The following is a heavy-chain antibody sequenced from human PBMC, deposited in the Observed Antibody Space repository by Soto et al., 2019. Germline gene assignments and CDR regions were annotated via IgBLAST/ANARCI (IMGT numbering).Heavy chain of an antibody. CDR1: GGSISSGGYY. CDR2: IYYSGST. D-gene: IGHD2-15*01. J-gene: IGHJ4*02. CDR3: ARSFGVAAAAPFKY. V-gene: IGHV4-31*03. Sequence: QVQLQESGPGLVKPSQTLSLTCTVSGGSISSGGYYWSSIRQHPGKGLEWIGYIYYSGSTYYNPSLKCRVTILVDTSMIQFSLELSSVTPADTAVYYCARSFGVAAAAPFKYWGEGTLVTVSS.